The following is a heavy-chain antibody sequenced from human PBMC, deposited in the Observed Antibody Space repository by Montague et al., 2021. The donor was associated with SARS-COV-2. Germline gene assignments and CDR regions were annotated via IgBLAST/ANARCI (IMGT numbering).Heavy chain of an antibody. CDR1: GGSISSYY. CDR3: ARGSGWMGNAFDI. Sequence: SETLSLTCTVSGGSISSYYWSWIRQPPGKGLEWIGYIYYSGSTNYNPSLKSRVTISVDTSKSQLSLKLSSVTAADTAVYYCARGSGWMGNAFDIWGQGTMVTVSS. D-gene: IGHD6-19*01. CDR2: IYYSGST. J-gene: IGHJ3*02. V-gene: IGHV4-59*01.